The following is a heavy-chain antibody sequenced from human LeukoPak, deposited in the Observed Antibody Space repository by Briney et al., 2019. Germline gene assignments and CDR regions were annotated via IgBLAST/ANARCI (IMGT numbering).Heavy chain of an antibody. D-gene: IGHD6-25*01. CDR2: ITGRGEHM. J-gene: IGHJ4*02. CDR1: GFTFSSYG. CDR3: AKDRRLAAFDS. V-gene: IGHV3-23*01. Sequence: GGTLRLSWTAAGFTFSSYGMNWVRQAPGEVREWGSGITGRGEHMLYAGSVKGRFTISRDNSKNTLYLQMNSLRAEDTAVYYCAKDRRLAAFDSGGQGPLVPVSS.